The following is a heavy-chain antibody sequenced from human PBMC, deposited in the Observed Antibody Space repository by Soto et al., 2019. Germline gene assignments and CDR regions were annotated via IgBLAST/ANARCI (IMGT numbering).Heavy chain of an antibody. Sequence: GGSLRLSCAASGFTFSSYGMHWVRQAPGKGLEWVAVIWYDGSNKYYADSVKGRFTISRDNSKNTLYLQMNSLRAEDTAVYYCARDRRIAALHYYYGMDVWGQGTTVTVSS. J-gene: IGHJ6*02. CDR3: ARDRRIAALHYYYGMDV. V-gene: IGHV3-33*01. CDR2: IWYDGSNK. CDR1: GFTFSSYG. D-gene: IGHD6-6*01.